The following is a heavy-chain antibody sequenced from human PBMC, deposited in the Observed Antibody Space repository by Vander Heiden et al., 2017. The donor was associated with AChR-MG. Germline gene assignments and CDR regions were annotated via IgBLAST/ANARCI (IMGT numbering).Heavy chain of an antibody. Sequence: QVQLQQWGAGLLKPSETLSPTCAVYGGSFSGYYWSWIRQPPGKGLEWIGEINHSGSTNYNPSLKSRVTISVDTSKNQFSLKLSSVTAADTAVYYCARGLEGVVVPAAYNWFDPWGQGTLVTVSS. D-gene: IGHD2-2*01. CDR3: ARGLEGVVVPAAYNWFDP. CDR2: INHSGST. CDR1: GGSFSGYY. V-gene: IGHV4-34*01. J-gene: IGHJ5*02.